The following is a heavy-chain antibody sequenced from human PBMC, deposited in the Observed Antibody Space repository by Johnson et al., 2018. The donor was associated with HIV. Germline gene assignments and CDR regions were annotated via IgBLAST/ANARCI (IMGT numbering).Heavy chain of an antibody. V-gene: IGHV3-66*01. CDR1: GFTVSSNY. J-gene: IGHJ3*02. D-gene: IGHD5-24*01. Sequence: EVQLVESGGGLVQPGGSLRLSCAASGFTVSSNYMSWVRQAPGKGLEWVSVIYSGGSTYYADSVKGRLTISRDNSNNTLYLQMKSLRAEDTAVYYCARVRRRWLGLDAFDIWGQGTMVTVSS. CDR3: ARVRRRWLGLDAFDI. CDR2: IYSGGST.